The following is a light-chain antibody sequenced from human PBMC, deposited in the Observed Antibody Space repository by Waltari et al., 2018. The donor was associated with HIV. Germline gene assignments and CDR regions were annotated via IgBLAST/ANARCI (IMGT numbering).Light chain of an antibody. CDR3: CSYAGRNTMV. CDR2: YKSDSDK. Sequence: QTVLTQPSSLSASPGASASLTCTLRSDISVGNFRIYWYQQRAGSPPRYLLRYKSDSDKAKASGVPSRFSGSNDASANVGMLIISGLQSEDEADYYCCSYAGRNTMVFGGGTTLTVL. J-gene: IGLJ2*01. V-gene: IGLV5-45*03. CDR1: SDISVGNFR.